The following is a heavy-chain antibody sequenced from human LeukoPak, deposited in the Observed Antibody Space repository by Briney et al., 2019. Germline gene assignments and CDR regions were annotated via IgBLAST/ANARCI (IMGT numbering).Heavy chain of an antibody. CDR1: GFTLSKHP. J-gene: IGHJ4*02. CDR2: LSDTGDSR. Sequence: GGSLRLSCAASGFTLSKHPMYWVRQAPGKGLEWVSSLSDTGDSRHYADSVKGRFTISRDSARSALYLQMNSLRAEDTAVYYCAKGDCASGSCDFDDWGQGSQVTVSS. CDR3: AKGDCASGSCDFDD. D-gene: IGHD2-8*01. V-gene: IGHV3-23*01.